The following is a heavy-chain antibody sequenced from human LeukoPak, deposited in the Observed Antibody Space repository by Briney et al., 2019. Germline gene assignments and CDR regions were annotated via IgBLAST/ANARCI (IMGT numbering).Heavy chain of an antibody. V-gene: IGHV1-18*01. CDR2: ISAYNGNT. CDR1: GYTFTSYG. CDR3: ARDRRIQLWTSYYYYGMDV. J-gene: IGHJ6*02. D-gene: IGHD5-18*01. Sequence: ASVKVSCKASGYTFTSYGISWVRQAPGQGLEWMGWISAYNGNTNYAQKLQGRVTMTTDTSTSTAYMELRSLRSDDTAVYYCARDRRIQLWTSYYYYGMDVWGQGTTVTVSS.